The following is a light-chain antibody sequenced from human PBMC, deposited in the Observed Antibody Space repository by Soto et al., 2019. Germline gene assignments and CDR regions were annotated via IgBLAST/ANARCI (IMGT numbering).Light chain of an antibody. V-gene: IGKV1-5*03. Sequence: DIQMTQPPSPLSASVGDRVTITCRASQSISSWLAWYQQKPGKAHKLLIYKASSLGSGVPSRFSSSGSWTEFTLTISSLQPDDFAAYYCQQYNSYSRTFGQGTKVEIK. CDR1: QSISSW. CDR3: QQYNSYSRT. CDR2: KAS. J-gene: IGKJ1*01.